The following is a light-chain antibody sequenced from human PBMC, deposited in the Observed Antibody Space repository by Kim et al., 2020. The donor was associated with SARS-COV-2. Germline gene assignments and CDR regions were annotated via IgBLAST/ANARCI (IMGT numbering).Light chain of an antibody. CDR3: QQSHTAPLLT. V-gene: IGKV1-39*01. J-gene: IGKJ4*01. Sequence: DIQMTQSPSSLAASVGDRVTIICRASQSINTYLNWYQQKPDKAPKLLIYAASTLQSGVPSRFSGSGSGTDFTLTISSQQPEDFATYYCQQSHTAPLLTFGGGTKLEI. CDR1: QSINTY. CDR2: AAS.